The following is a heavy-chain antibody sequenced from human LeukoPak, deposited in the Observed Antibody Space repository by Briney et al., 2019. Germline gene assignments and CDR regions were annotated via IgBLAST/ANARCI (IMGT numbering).Heavy chain of an antibody. CDR1: GGSIISTLYY. CDR3: VQMSTRWYFDY. V-gene: IGHV4-39*01. D-gene: IGHD5-24*01. CDR2: IYYSGNT. Sequence: SETLSLTCTVSGGSIISTLYYWGWIRQPPGKGLERIGSIYYSGNTYPNPSLRSRLTMSVHTSKNQLSLNLSSVTAADTAVYYCVQMSTRWYFDYWGQGTLATVSS. J-gene: IGHJ4*02.